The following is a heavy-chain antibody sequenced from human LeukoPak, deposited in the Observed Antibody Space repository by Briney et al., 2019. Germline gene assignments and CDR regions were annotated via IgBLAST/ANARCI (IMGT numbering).Heavy chain of an antibody. CDR2: IYPGDSDT. V-gene: IGHV5-51*01. CDR3: ARYYFWTGSYFFDH. J-gene: IGHJ4*02. CDR1: GYNFATYW. Sequence: GESLKISCQGSGYNFATYWIAWVRQMPGKGLEWMGIIYPGDSDTRYSPSFQGQVTISADKSSNTAYLQWSSLKASDTAMYYCARYYFWTGSYFFDHWGQGTLVTVSS. D-gene: IGHD3/OR15-3a*01.